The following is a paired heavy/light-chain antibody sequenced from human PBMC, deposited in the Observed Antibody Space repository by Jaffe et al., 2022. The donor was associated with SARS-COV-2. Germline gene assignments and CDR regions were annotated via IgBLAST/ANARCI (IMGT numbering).Heavy chain of an antibody. Sequence: EVQLVQSGAEVKKPGESLKISCKGSGYSFTSYWIGWVRQMPGKGLEWMGIIYPGDSDTRYSPSFQGQVTISADKSISTAYLQWSSLKASDTAMYYCARLVWYGGNPRRGPPPQFDYWGQGTLVTVSS. D-gene: IGHD2-15*01. CDR1: GYSFTSYW. J-gene: IGHJ4*02. CDR3: ARLVWYGGNPRRGPPPQFDY. CDR2: IYPGDSDT. V-gene: IGHV5-51*01.
Light chain of an antibody. Sequence: QSALTQPASVSGSPGQSITISCTGTSSDVGSYNLVSWYQQHPGKAPKLMIYEVSKRPSGVSNRFSGSKSGNTASLTISGLQAEDEADYYCCSYAGSSTLVVFGGGTKLTVL. CDR3: CSYAGSSTLVV. CDR2: EVS. CDR1: SSDVGSYNL. J-gene: IGLJ2*01. V-gene: IGLV2-23*02.